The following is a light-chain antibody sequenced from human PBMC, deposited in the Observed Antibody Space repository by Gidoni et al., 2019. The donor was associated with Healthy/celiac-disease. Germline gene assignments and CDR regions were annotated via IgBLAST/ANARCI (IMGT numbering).Light chain of an antibody. J-gene: IGLJ2*01. CDR1: SSDVGSYNR. CDR3: SSYTSSSTDVV. CDR2: EVS. V-gene: IGLV2-18*02. Sequence: QSALPQPPSVPGSPGQSVTISCTGTSSDVGSYNRVSWYQQPPGTAPKLMIYEVSNRPSGVPDRFSGSKSGNTASLTISGLQAEDEADYYCSSYTSSSTDVVFGGGTKLTVL.